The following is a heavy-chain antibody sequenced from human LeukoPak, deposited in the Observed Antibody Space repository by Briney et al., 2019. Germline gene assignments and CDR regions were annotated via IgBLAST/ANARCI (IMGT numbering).Heavy chain of an antibody. J-gene: IGHJ4*02. D-gene: IGHD3-3*01. V-gene: IGHV3-30*03. CDR3: ARDRAWNYFDY. Sequence: GGSLRLSCAPSGFTFSRHGMHRVRQAPGKGLEWVAIISNDGSRKYYAHSVEGRFTISRDNSKDTLYLQMDSLRAEDTAVYYCARDRAWNYFDYWGQGTLVTVSS. CDR1: GFTFSRHG. CDR2: ISNDGSRK.